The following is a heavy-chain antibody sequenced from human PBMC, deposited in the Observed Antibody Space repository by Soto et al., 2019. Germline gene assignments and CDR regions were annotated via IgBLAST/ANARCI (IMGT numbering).Heavy chain of an antibody. CDR2: IYYSGST. J-gene: IGHJ4*02. V-gene: IGHV4-31*03. D-gene: IGHD4-17*01. CDR3: ARVTTVSMAHFDY. Sequence: QVQLQESGPGLVKPSQTLSLTCTVSGGSISSGGYYWSWIRQHPGKGLEWIGYIYYSGSTYYTPSLKSGVTISLDTSKNQFSLKLSSVTAADTAVYYCARVTTVSMAHFDYWGQGTLVTVSS. CDR1: GGSISSGGYY.